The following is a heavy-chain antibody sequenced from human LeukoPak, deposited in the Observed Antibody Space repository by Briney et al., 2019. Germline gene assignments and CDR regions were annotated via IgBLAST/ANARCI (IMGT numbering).Heavy chain of an antibody. V-gene: IGHV4-4*07. J-gene: IGHJ6*02. Sequence: SETLSLTCTVSGGSISSYYWSRIRQPAGKGLEWIGRIYTSGSTNYNPSLKSRVTMSVDTSKNQFSLKLSSVTAADTAVYYCARDDTGGTDWDYYYYGMDVWGQGTTVTVSS. CDR2: IYTSGST. CDR1: GGSISSYY. CDR3: ARDDTGGTDWDYYYYGMDV. D-gene: IGHD1-26*01.